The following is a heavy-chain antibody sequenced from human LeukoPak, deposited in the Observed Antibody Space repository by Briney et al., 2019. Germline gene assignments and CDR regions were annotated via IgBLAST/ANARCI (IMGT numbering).Heavy chain of an antibody. CDR1: GFTFSNYW. J-gene: IGHJ4*02. CDR2: IKQDGSEK. Sequence: GGSLRLSCAASGFTFSNYWMSWVRQALGKGLEWVANIKQDGSEKYYVDSEKGRFTISRDNAKNSLYLQVNSLRAEDTAVYYCARGTRPLAYYYDSSSDYWGQGTLATVSS. V-gene: IGHV3-7*01. CDR3: ARGTRPLAYYYDSSSDY. D-gene: IGHD3-22*01.